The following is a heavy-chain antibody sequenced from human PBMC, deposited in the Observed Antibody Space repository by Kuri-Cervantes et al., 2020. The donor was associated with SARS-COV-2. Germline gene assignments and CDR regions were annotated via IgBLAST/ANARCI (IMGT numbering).Heavy chain of an antibody. CDR1: GGSISSHY. J-gene: IGHJ6*03. V-gene: IGHV4-59*11. Sequence: SETLSLTCTVSGGSISSHYWSWIRQPPGKGLEWIGYIYYSGSTNYNPSLKSRVTISVDTSSKQFSLHLGPVTAADTAVYYCARAYGFLRYIYYMDVWGRGTTVTVSS. CDR3: ARAYGFLRYIYYMDV. CDR2: IYYSGST. D-gene: IGHD4-17*01.